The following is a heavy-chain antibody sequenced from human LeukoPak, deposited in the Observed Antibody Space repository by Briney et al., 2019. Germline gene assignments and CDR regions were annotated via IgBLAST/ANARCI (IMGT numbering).Heavy chain of an antibody. J-gene: IGHJ5*02. V-gene: IGHV3-23*01. CDR2: ISGSGGST. D-gene: IGHD2-2*01. Sequence: GGSLRLSCAASGFTFSSYAMSWGRQAPGKGLEWVSAISGSGGSTYYADSVKGRFTISRDNSKNTQYLQMDSLRAEDTAVYYCAKGAWDCSSTSCYFNWFDPWGQGTLVTVSS. CDR1: GFTFSSYA. CDR3: AKGAWDCSSTSCYFNWFDP.